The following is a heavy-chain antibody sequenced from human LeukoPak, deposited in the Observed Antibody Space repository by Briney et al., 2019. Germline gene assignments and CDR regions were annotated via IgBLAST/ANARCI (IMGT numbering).Heavy chain of an antibody. CDR3: ARDRTYSSNNWFDP. CDR1: GGSISSYY. J-gene: IGHJ5*02. Sequence: SETLSLTCTVSGGSISSYYWSWIRQPAGKELEWIGRIYTSGSTNYNPPLKSRVTMSVDTSKNQFSLKLSSVTAADTAFYYCARDRTYSSNNWFDPWGQGTLVTVSS. D-gene: IGHD6-13*01. CDR2: IYTSGST. V-gene: IGHV4-4*07.